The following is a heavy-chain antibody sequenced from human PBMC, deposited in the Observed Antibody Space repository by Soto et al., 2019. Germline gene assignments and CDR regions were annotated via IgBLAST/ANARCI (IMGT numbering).Heavy chain of an antibody. CDR2: IYYSGST. Sequence: SETLSLTCTASGGSISSYYWSWIRQPPGKRLEWIAYIYYSGSTNYNPSHKSRVTISVDTSKNQFSLKLSSVTAADTAVYYCASTAAGTVYYWGQGTLVTVSS. CDR1: GGSISSYY. CDR3: ASTAAGTVYY. J-gene: IGHJ4*02. D-gene: IGHD6-13*01. V-gene: IGHV4-59*01.